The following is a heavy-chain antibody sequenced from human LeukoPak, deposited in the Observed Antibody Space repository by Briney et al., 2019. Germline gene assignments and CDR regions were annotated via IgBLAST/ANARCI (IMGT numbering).Heavy chain of an antibody. CDR3: ARYCSDNTCYNDAFDI. V-gene: IGHV1-8*01. Sequence: GASVKVSCKASGYTFTKYDISWVRQATGQGLEWMGWMNPNSGTTGYAQKFQGRVAMTRNTSINTVYMELSSLRSEDTAVYYCARYCSDNTCYNDAFDIWGQGTMVTVSS. CDR1: GYTFTKYD. D-gene: IGHD2-2*01. J-gene: IGHJ3*02. CDR2: MNPNSGTT.